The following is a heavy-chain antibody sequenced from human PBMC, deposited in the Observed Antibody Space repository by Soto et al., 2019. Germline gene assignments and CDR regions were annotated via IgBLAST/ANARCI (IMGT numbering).Heavy chain of an antibody. CDR1: GFSFSKYG. CDR3: AKSRGGNNFDFFD. D-gene: IGHD5-12*01. CDR2: ISHDGSEK. Sequence: VGSLRLSCGASGFSFSKYGMHWVRQAPGEGLEWLSLISHDGSEKWYAESVKGRFTISRDNPKNTLYLQMNSLRGDDTAVYYCAKSRGGNNFDFFDWGQGALVTVSS. J-gene: IGHJ4*02. V-gene: IGHV3-30*18.